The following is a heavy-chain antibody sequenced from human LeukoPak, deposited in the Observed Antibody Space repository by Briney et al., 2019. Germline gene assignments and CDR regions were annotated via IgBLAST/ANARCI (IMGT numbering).Heavy chain of an antibody. D-gene: IGHD3-16*01. Sequence: GGSLRLSCAVSGFTFSGYSMNWVRQAPGEGLEWVSVLYTGGSSYYADSVKGRFTISRDRSSNTLFLQMKNLRAEDTAIYYCALHVDTNAYSKIAQIYFQQWGQGTRVTVSS. CDR3: ALHVDTNAYSKIAQIYFQQ. V-gene: IGHV3-66*01. CDR1: GFTFSGYS. J-gene: IGHJ1*01. CDR2: LYTGGSS.